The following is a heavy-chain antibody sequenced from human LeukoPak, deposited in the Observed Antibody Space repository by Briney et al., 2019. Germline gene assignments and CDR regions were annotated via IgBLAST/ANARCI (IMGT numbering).Heavy chain of an antibody. J-gene: IGHJ6*02. CDR2: ISGSGGST. CDR1: GFTFSSYA. Sequence: GGSLRLSCAASGFTFSSYAMSWVRQAPGKGLEWVSAISGSGGSTYYADSVKGRFTISRDNSKNTLYLQMNRLRAEDTAVYYCAKEEYCGGDCYAHLLYYYYYYGMDVWGQGTTVTVSS. D-gene: IGHD2-21*02. V-gene: IGHV3-23*01. CDR3: AKEEYCGGDCYAHLLYYYYYYGMDV.